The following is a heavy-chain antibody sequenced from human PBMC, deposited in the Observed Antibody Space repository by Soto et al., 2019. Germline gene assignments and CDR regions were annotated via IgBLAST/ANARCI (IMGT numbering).Heavy chain of an antibody. CDR1: GFSLSDYW. CDR2: IRTDGGYT. V-gene: IGHV3-74*01. J-gene: IGHJ4*02. D-gene: IGHD4-17*01. CDR3: GRDDYGFNSIDH. Sequence: EVQLVESGGGLVQPGGSLRLACVASGFSLSDYWMHWVRQVPGKGLVHVSRIRTDGGYTNYADFVEGRFTISKDNAKNTLYLQMNSLRAEVTAVYFCGRDDYGFNSIDHWGQGTLVTVSS.